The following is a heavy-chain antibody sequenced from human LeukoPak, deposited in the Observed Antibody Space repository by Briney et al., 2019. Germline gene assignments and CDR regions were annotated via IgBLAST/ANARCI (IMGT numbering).Heavy chain of an antibody. CDR3: ATARFRYSYGYLLDY. Sequence: SETLSLTCAVYGGSFSGYYWSWIRQPPGKGLEGIGEINHSGSTNYNPSLKSRVTISVDTSKNQFSLKLSSVTAADTAVYYCATARFRYSYGYLLDYWGQGTLVTVSS. V-gene: IGHV4-34*01. D-gene: IGHD5-18*01. CDR1: GGSFSGYY. J-gene: IGHJ4*02. CDR2: INHSGST.